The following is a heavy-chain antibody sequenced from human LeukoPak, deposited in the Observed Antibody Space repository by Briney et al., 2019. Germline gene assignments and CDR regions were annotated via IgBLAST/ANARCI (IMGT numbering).Heavy chain of an antibody. Sequence: GGSLRLSCAASGFIFSNYRMNWVRQAPGKGLEWVSYISNSGTTIYYKHSVKGRFTISRDNAKNSLYLQMNSLRAEDTAVYYCAELGITMIGGVWGKGTTVTISS. V-gene: IGHV3-48*03. CDR1: GFIFSNYR. CDR3: AELGITMIGGV. CDR2: ISNSGTTI. D-gene: IGHD3-10*02. J-gene: IGHJ6*04.